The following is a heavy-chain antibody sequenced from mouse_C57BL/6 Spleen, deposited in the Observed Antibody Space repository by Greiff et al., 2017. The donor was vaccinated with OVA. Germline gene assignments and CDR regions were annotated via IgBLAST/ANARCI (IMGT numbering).Heavy chain of an antibody. Sequence: DVKLVESGGGLVKPGGSLKLSCAASGFTFSSYTMSWVRQTPEKRLEWVATISGGGGNTYYPDSVKGRFTISRDNAKNTLYLQMSSLRSEDTALYYCARHWGGSSYWYFDVWGTGTTVTVSS. CDR3: ARHWGGSSYWYFDV. CDR1: GFTFSSYT. V-gene: IGHV5-9*01. D-gene: IGHD1-1*01. CDR2: ISGGGGNT. J-gene: IGHJ1*03.